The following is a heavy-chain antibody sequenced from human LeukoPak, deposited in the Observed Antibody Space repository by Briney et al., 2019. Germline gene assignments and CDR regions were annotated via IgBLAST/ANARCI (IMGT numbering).Heavy chain of an antibody. CDR1: GFTFSSYT. Sequence: PGGSLRLSCAASGFTFSSYTMNWVRQAPGKGLEWVSFISTSSSYIYYADSVKGRFTISRDNAKNSLFLQMNSLRAEDTAVYYCARDQGIAARRCFDYWGQGTLVTVSS. D-gene: IGHD6-6*01. J-gene: IGHJ4*02. V-gene: IGHV3-21*01. CDR3: ARDQGIAARRCFDY. CDR2: ISTSSSYI.